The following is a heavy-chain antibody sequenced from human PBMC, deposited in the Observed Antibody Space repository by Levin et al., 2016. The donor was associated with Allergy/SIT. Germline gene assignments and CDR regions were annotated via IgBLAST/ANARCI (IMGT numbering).Heavy chain of an antibody. J-gene: IGHJ4*02. CDR1: GYSFTSYW. Sequence: KVSCKGSGYSFTSYWIGWVRQMPGKGLEWMGIIYPGDSDTRYSPSFQGQVTISADKSISTAYLQWSSLKASDTAMYYCARLRYCSGGSCYYFDYWGQGTLVTVSS. CDR2: IYPGDSDT. CDR3: ARLRYCSGGSCYYFDY. D-gene: IGHD2-15*01. V-gene: IGHV5-51*01.